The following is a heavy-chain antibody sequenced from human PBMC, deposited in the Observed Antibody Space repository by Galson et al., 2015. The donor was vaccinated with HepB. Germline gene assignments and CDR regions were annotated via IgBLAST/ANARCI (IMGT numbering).Heavy chain of an antibody. V-gene: IGHV6-1*01. CDR3: ARAWTSRPSTRQTDHFDY. D-gene: IGHD1-1*01. CDR2: TYYRSQWYS. Sequence: CAISGDSVSSRTASWNWIRQSPSSGLEWLGWTYYRSQWYSAYSASVRGRMTISPDTSENQFSLNLSSVTPEDTAIYFFARAWTSRPSTRQTDHFDYWGQGTLVTVSS. J-gene: IGHJ4*02. CDR1: GDSVSSRTAS.